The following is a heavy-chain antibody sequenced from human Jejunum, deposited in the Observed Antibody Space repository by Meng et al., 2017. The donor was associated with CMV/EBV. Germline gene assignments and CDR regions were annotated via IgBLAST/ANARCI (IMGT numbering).Heavy chain of an antibody. V-gene: IGHV3-21*01. CDR2: ISTYSTYI. CDR1: FSSYT. CDR3: ASGFCGSTSCYREFDY. Sequence: FSSYTMDWVRQVPGKGLEWVSSISTYSTYIYYADSVKGRFTSTRDNAKNSLYLQMDTMRAEDTAVYYCASGFCGSTSCYREFDYWGQGTLVTVSS. D-gene: IGHD2-2*01. J-gene: IGHJ4*02.